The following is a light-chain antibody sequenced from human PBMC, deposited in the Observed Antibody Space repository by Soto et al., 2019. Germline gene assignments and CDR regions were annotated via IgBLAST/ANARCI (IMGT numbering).Light chain of an antibody. CDR3: QHYNSYSEA. CDR1: QTISSW. J-gene: IGKJ1*01. V-gene: IGKV1-5*03. CDR2: KAS. Sequence: DIHMTQSPSTLSGSVGDRFTITCRASQTISSWLAWYQQKPGKAPKLLIYKASTLQSGVPSRFRGSGSGTEFTLTISSLQPDDFATYYCQHYNSYSEAFGQGTKVDIK.